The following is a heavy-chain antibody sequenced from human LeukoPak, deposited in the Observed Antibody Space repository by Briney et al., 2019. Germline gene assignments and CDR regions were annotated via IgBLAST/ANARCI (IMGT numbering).Heavy chain of an antibody. V-gene: IGHV3-23*01. CDR1: GFTFSSYS. Sequence: GGSLRLSCAASGFTFSSYSMSWVHQAPGKGLEWVSGISGSGDNTYYADSVKGRFTISRDNSKNTLYVQVNSLGTEDTAAYYCAKGSYYDSSGSFYFDYWGQGTLVTVSS. CDR2: ISGSGDNT. CDR3: AKGSYYDSSGSFYFDY. D-gene: IGHD3-22*01. J-gene: IGHJ4*02.